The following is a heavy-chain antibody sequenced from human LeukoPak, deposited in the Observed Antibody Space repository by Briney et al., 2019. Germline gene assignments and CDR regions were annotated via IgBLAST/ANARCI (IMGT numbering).Heavy chain of an antibody. D-gene: IGHD3-9*01. CDR2: IYYSGST. J-gene: IGHJ4*02. CDR1: GGSISSNSYY. Sequence: PSETLSLTCTVSGGSISSNSYYWGWIRQPPGKGLEWIGSIYYSGSTYYNPSLKSRVTISVDTSKNQFSLKLSSVTAADTAVYYCARVNYDILTGYYKTIDYWGQGTLVTVSS. V-gene: IGHV4-39*01. CDR3: ARVNYDILTGYYKTIDY.